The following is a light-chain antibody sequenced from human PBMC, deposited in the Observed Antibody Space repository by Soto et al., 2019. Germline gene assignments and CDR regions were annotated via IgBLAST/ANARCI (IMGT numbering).Light chain of an antibody. CDR1: SSDVGGYNY. CDR2: EVS. CDR3: SSYAGSTL. J-gene: IGLJ2*01. Sequence: QSALTQPPSASGSPGQSVTISCTGTSSDVGGYNYVSWYQQHPGKAPKLMIYEVSKRPSGVPDRFSGSKSGNTASLTVSGLQAEDEADYYCSSYAGSTLFGGGTKLIVL. V-gene: IGLV2-8*01.